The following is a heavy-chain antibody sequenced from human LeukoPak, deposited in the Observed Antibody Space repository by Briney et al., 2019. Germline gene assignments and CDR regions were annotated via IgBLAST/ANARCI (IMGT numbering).Heavy chain of an antibody. J-gene: IGHJ4*02. D-gene: IGHD3-3*01. CDR2: ISYDGSNK. V-gene: IGHV3-30*18. CDR3: AKDSNYDFWSGYYYFDY. CDR1: GFTFSSYV. Sequence: GRSLRLSCAASGFTFSSYVMHWVRQAPGKGLEWVALISYDGSNKYYADSVRGRFTLSRDNSKNKLYLQMNSLRAEDTAVYYCAKDSNYDFWSGYYYFDYWGQGTLVTVSA.